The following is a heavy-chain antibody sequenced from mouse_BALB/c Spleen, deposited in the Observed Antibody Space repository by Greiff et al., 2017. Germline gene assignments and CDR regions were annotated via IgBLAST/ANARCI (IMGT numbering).Heavy chain of an antibody. V-gene: IGHV3-2*02. CDR2: ISYSGST. D-gene: IGHD1-1*01. CDR3: ARGGIYYYGSSLFAY. Sequence: VQLKQSGPGLVKPSQSLSLTCTVTGYSITSDYAWNWIRQFPGNKLEWMGYISYSGSTSYNPSLKSRISITRDTSKNQFFLQLNSVTTEDTATYYCARGGIYYYGSSLFAYWGQGTLVTVSA. CDR1: GYSITSDYA. J-gene: IGHJ3*01.